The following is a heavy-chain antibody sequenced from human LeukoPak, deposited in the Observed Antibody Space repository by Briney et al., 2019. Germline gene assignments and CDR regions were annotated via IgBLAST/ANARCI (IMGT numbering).Heavy chain of an antibody. J-gene: IGHJ4*02. CDR2: ISYDGSNK. D-gene: IGHD3-10*01. V-gene: IGHV3-30-3*01. CDR3: ARTGYGSGTNY. CDR1: GFTVSSNY. Sequence: PGGSLRLSCAASGFTVSSNYMSWVRQAPGKGLEWVAVISYDGSNKYYADSVKGRFTISRDNSKNTLYLQMNSLRAEDTAVYYCARTGYGSGTNYWGQGTLVTVSS.